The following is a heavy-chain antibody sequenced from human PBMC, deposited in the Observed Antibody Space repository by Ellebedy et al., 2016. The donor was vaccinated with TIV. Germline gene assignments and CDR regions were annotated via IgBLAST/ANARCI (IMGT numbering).Heavy chain of an antibody. CDR2: LDARVGST. J-gene: IGHJ4*02. CDR3: ASVPSAGADF. D-gene: IGHD4-17*01. CDR1: GYTFTGYY. Sequence: ASVKVSCKASGYTFTGYYMHWLRQAPGQGLEWMGVLDARVGSTTYAETLQGRITMTRDMSTRTVYMELNSLRSDDTAVYYCASVPSAGADFWGQGTLVTVSS. V-gene: IGHV1-46*01.